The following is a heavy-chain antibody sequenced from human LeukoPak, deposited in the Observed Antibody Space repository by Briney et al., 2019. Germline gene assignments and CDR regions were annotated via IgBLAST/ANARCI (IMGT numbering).Heavy chain of an antibody. Sequence: SETLSLTCTVSGGSISTYYWSWIRQPPGKGLEWIGYIFYNGNTNYNPSLTSRVTISVDTSKNRFSLKLNSVTAADTAVYYCARVWFSSGPRYYFDYWGQGTLVTVSS. D-gene: IGHD3-22*01. CDR1: GGSISTYY. J-gene: IGHJ4*02. V-gene: IGHV4-59*01. CDR2: IFYNGNT. CDR3: ARVWFSSGPRYYFDY.